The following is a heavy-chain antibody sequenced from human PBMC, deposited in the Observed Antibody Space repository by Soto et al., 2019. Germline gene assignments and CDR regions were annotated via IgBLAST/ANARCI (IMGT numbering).Heavy chain of an antibody. CDR3: AINRRETGDFDY. J-gene: IGHJ4*02. V-gene: IGHV1-8*01. Sequence: QVQLVQSGAEVKRPGASVTVSCSASGYIFTNYDINWVRQATGQGLEWLGWMNPNSGATGYAQKFQGRLTLTRDTAITTAYMELNSLKSEDTAVYYCAINRRETGDFDYWGQGTLVTVSS. CDR1: GYIFTNYD. D-gene: IGHD7-27*01. CDR2: MNPNSGAT.